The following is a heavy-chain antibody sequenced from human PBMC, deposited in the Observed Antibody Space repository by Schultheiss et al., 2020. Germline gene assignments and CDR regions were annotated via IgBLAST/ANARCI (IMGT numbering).Heavy chain of an antibody. D-gene: IGHD3-22*01. Sequence: SETLSLTCAVSGGSISSGGYSWSWIRQPPGKGLEWIGYIYHSGSTYYNPSLESRVTMSIDTSKKQFSLNLGSVTAADTAVYYCARYIGASSGYCDHWGQGILVTVSS. CDR2: IYHSGST. J-gene: IGHJ5*02. V-gene: IGHV4-30-2*05. CDR1: GGSISSGGYS. CDR3: ARYIGASSGYCDH.